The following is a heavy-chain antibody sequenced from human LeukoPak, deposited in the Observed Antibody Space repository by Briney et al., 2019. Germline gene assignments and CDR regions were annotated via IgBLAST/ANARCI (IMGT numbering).Heavy chain of an antibody. CDR3: ARDPMTTVGGPVDWFDP. CDR2: IYHSGST. J-gene: IGHJ5*02. V-gene: IGHV4-38-2*02. Sequence: SETLSLTCTVSGYSISSGYYWGWIRQPPGKGLEWIGSIYHSGSTYYNPSLKSRVTISVDTSKNQFSLKLSSVTAADTAVYYCARDPMTTVGGPVDWFDPWGQGTLVTVSS. D-gene: IGHD4-11*01. CDR1: GYSISSGYY.